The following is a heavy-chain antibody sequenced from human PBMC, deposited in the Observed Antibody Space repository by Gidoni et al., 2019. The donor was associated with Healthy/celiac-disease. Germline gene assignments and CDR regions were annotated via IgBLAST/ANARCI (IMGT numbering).Heavy chain of an antibody. V-gene: IGHV3-53*02. CDR2: IYSGGST. CDR3: ARGMKYQLPDDL. CDR1: WFTVSSNY. Sequence: EVQLVETGGGLIQPGGSLSLSCAASWFTVSSNYMSGVRQAPGKGLEWVSVIYSGGSTYYADSVKGRFTISRDNSKNTLYLQMNSLRAEDTAVYYCARGMKYQLPDDLWGRGTLVTVSS. J-gene: IGHJ2*01. D-gene: IGHD2-2*01.